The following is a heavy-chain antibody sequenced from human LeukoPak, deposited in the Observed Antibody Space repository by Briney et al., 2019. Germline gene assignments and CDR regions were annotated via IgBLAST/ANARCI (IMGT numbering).Heavy chain of an antibody. J-gene: IGHJ5*02. CDR3: AREFVVPAAKRPHNWFDP. D-gene: IGHD2-2*01. Sequence: SETLSLTCTVSGGSISSSSYYWGWIRQPPGKGLEWIGSIYYSGSTNYNPSLKSRVTMSVDTSKNQFSLKLSSVTAADTAVYYCAREFVVPAAKRPHNWFDPWGQGTLVTVSS. CDR1: GGSISSSSYY. V-gene: IGHV4-39*07. CDR2: IYYSGST.